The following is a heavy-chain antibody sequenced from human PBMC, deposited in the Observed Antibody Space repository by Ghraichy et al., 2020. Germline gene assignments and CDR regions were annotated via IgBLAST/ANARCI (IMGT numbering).Heavy chain of an antibody. CDR3: ARLSIAADNFDY. J-gene: IGHJ4*02. CDR1: GGSISSSSYY. D-gene: IGHD6-13*01. CDR2: IYYSGST. V-gene: IGHV4-39*01. Sequence: SEILSLTCTVSGGSISSSSYYWGWIRQPPGKGLEWIGSIYYSGSTYYNPSLKSRVTISVDTSKNQFSLKLSSVTAADTAVYYCARLSIAADNFDYWGQGTLVTVSS.